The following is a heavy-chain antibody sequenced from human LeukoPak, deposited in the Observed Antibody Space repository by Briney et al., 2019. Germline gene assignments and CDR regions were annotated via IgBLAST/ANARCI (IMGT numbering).Heavy chain of an antibody. J-gene: IGHJ5*02. CDR1: GGSFSGYY. V-gene: IGHV4-34*01. CDR2: INHSGST. D-gene: IGHD3-3*01. CDR3: ARDWSGLNWFDP. Sequence: SETLSLTCAVYGGSFSGYYWSWIRQPPGKGLEWIGEINHSGSTNYNPSLKSRVTISVDTSKNQFSLRLSSVTAADTAVYYCARDWSGLNWFDPWGQGTLVTVSS.